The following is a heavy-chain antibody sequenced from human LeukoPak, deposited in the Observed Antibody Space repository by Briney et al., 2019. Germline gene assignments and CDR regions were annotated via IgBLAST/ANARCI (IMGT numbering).Heavy chain of an antibody. D-gene: IGHD6-19*01. J-gene: IGHJ4*02. CDR2: INHRGDT. CDR1: GGSFSTYY. V-gene: IGHV4-34*01. CDR3: ASLGYSSGWDVDY. Sequence: PSETLSLTCAVYGGSFSTYYWSWIRQSPGKGLEWIAEINHRGDTNYNPSVKSRVTISVDTSKNQFSLKLNTVTAADTAVYYCASLGYSSGWDVDYWGQGALVTVSS.